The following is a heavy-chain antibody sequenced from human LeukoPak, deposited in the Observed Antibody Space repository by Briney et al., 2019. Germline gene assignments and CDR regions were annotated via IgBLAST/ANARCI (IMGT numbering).Heavy chain of an antibody. CDR2: ISYDGNNK. CDR3: ARSSYSSSSSV. Sequence: GGSLRLSCAASGFTFSSYAMHWVRQAPGKGLEWVAVISYDGNNKYYADSVKGRFTISRDNSKNTLYLQMNSLRAEDTAVYYCARSSYSSSSSVWGQGTMVTVSS. D-gene: IGHD6-6*01. CDR1: GFTFSSYA. J-gene: IGHJ3*01. V-gene: IGHV3-30-3*01.